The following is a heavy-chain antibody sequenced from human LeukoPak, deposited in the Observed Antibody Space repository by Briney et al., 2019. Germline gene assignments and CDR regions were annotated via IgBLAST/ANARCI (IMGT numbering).Heavy chain of an antibody. J-gene: IGHJ4*02. V-gene: IGHV3-23*01. Sequence: PGGSLRLSCAASGFTFSNYGMHWVRQAPGKGLVWVSRISHDGTSTNYADSVKGRFTISRDNSKNTLYLQMNSLRAEDTAVYYCAKVTSIAAAGNGEFDYWGQGTLVTVSS. CDR2: ISHDGTST. CDR3: AKVTSIAAAGNGEFDY. CDR1: GFTFSNYG. D-gene: IGHD6-13*01.